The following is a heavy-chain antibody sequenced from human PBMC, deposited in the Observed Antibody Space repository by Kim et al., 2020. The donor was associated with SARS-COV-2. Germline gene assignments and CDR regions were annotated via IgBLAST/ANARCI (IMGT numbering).Heavy chain of an antibody. V-gene: IGHV4-34*01. CDR3: ARGGTFSVTIFGVVIIRPLMDV. D-gene: IGHD3-3*01. CDR1: GGSFSGYY. J-gene: IGHJ6*02. CDR2: INHSGST. Sequence: SETLSLTCAVYGGSFSGYYWSWIRQPPGKGLEWIGEINHSGSTNYNPSLKSRVTISVDTSKNQFSLKLSSVTAADTAVYYCARGGTFSVTIFGVVIIRPLMDVWGQVTTVTVSS.